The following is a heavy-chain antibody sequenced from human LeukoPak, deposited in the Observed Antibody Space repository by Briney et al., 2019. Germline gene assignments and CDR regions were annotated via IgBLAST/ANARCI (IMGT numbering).Heavy chain of an antibody. V-gene: IGHV1-69*04. D-gene: IGHD1-26*01. CDR3: ARAVFQEPRFDP. CDR2: IIPILGIA. J-gene: IGHJ5*02. Sequence: MGRIIPILGIANYAQKFQGRVTITADKSTSTAYMELSSLRSEDTAVYYCARAVFQEPRFDPWGQGTLVTVSS.